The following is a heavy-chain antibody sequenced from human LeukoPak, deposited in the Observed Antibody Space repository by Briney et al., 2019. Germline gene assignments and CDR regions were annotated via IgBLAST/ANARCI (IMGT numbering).Heavy chain of an antibody. CDR3: ARDGDSSGYYYHNWFDP. CDR2: IIPIFGTA. D-gene: IGHD3-22*01. V-gene: IGHV1-69*13. CDR1: GGTFSSYA. J-gene: IGHJ5*02. Sequence: ASVKVSCKASGGTFSSYAISWVRQAPGQGLEWMGGIIPIFGTANYAQKFLGRVTITADESTSTAYMELSSLRYDDTAVYYCARDGDSSGYYYHNWFDPWGQGTLVTVSS.